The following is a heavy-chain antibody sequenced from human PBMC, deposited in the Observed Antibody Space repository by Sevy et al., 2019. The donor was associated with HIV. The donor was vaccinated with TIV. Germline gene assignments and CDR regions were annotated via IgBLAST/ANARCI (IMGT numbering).Heavy chain of an antibody. CDR3: ARGPPYTNSWPFDY. CDR1: GGSISSGDYS. CDR2: IYHRGST. Sequence: TLSLTCAVSGGSISSGDYSWSWIRQPPGKALEWIGYIYHRGSTYYNPSLKSRLTISVDRSKNQFSLRLSSVTAADTAVYYCARGPPYTNSWPFDYWGQGILVTVSS. D-gene: IGHD6-13*01. V-gene: IGHV4-30-2*01. J-gene: IGHJ4*02.